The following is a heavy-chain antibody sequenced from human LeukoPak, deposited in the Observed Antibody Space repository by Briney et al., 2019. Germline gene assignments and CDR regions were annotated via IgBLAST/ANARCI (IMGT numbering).Heavy chain of an antibody. J-gene: IGHJ6*03. CDR2: IDPSGGST. D-gene: IGHD6-13*01. CDR3: ARVRGGSSWYRGDYYYYMDV. CDR1: GYTFTSYY. Sequence: ASVKVSCKASGYTFTSYYMHWVRQAPGQGLEWMGIIDPSGGSTSYAQKFQGRVTMTTDTSTSTAYMELRSLRSGDTAVYYCARVRGGSSWYRGDYYYYMDVWGKGTTVTISS. V-gene: IGHV1-46*01.